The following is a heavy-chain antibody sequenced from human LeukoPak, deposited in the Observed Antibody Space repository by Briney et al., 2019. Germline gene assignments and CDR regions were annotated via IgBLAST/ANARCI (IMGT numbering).Heavy chain of an antibody. CDR2: VCGSSVST. D-gene: IGHD5-18*01. CDR1: GFSFNIYV. CDR3: AKEEGGYSYGYYFDY. J-gene: IGHJ4*02. Sequence: GGSLRLYCAASGFSFNIYVMNWVRQAPGKGLERVSAVCGSSVSTYYADSVKGRFTISGENSKNTLYPQMNSLRAEDTAVYYCAKEEGGYSYGYYFDYWGQGTLVTVSS. V-gene: IGHV3-23*01.